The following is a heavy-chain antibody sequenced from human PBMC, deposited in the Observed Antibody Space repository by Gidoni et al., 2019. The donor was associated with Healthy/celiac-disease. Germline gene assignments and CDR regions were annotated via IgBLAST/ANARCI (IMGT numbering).Heavy chain of an antibody. J-gene: IGHJ4*02. CDR1: GYTFTSYA. CDR2: INAGNGNT. Sequence: QVQLVQSGAEVKKPGAAVKVSCKASGYTFTSYAMHWVRQAPGQRLEWMGWINAGNGNTKYSQKCQGRVTITRDTSASTAYMELSSLRSEDTAVYYCAREGVRWATCDYWGQGTLVTVSS. D-gene: IGHD6-13*01. CDR3: AREGVRWATCDY. V-gene: IGHV1-3*01.